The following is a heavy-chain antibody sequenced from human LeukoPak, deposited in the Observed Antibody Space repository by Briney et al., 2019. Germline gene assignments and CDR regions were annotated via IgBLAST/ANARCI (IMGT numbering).Heavy chain of an antibody. CDR2: ISSSSSTI. V-gene: IGHV3-48*01. CDR3: ARAYGDYVLEWYLDL. J-gene: IGHJ2*01. Sequence: GGSLRLSCAASGFTFSSYSMNWVRQAPGKGLEWVSYISSSSSTIYYADSVKGRFTISRDNAKNSLYLQMNSLRAEDTAVYYCARAYGDYVLEWYLDLWGRGTLVTVSS. CDR1: GFTFSSYS. D-gene: IGHD4-17*01.